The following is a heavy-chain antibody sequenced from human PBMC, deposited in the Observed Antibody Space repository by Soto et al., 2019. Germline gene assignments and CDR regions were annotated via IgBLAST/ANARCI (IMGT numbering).Heavy chain of an antibody. CDR1: GFTFSSYG. CDR2: ISYDGSNK. D-gene: IGHD1-26*01. CDR3: AKVGDSGSYHPDIDY. V-gene: IGHV3-30*18. J-gene: IGHJ4*02. Sequence: QVQLVESGGGVVQPGRSLRLSCAASGFTFSSYGMHWVRQAPGKGLEWVAVISYDGSNKYYADSVKGRFTISRDNSKNTLYLQMNSLRAEDTVVYYCAKVGDSGSYHPDIDYWGQGTLVTVSS.